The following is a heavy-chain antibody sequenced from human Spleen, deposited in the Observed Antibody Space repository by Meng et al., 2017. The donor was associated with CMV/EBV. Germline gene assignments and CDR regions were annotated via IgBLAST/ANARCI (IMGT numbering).Heavy chain of an antibody. CDR3: ARHDSSGYITPQYYFDY. V-gene: IGHV1-18*01. J-gene: IGHJ4*02. CDR2: ISAYNGNT. CDR1: GYTFTSYG. D-gene: IGHD3-22*01. Sequence: QVQLVQSGADVKKPGASVKVSCKASGYTFTSYGISWVRQAPGQGLEWMGWISAYNGNTNYAQKLQGRVTMTTDTSTSTAYMELRSLRSDDTAVYYCARHDSSGYITPQYYFDYWGQGTLVTVSS.